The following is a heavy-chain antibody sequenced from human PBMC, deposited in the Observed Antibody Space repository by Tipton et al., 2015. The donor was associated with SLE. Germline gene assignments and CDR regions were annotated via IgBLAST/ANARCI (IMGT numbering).Heavy chain of an antibody. CDR3: TRRGASAQNYYYYMDV. CDR2: IKSKGSGGTT. CDR1: GISFTDAW. V-gene: IGHV3-15*01. D-gene: IGHD6-13*01. Sequence: SLRLSCAAFGISFTDAWLSWVRQAPGKWLEWVGRIKSKGSGGTTDYAAPVNGRFTISRDESKKTVYLQMNSLKIEDTAVYYCTRRGASAQNYYYYMDVWGKGPTVTVSS. J-gene: IGHJ6*03.